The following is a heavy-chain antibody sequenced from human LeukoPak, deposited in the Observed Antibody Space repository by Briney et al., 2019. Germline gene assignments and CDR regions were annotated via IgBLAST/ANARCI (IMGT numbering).Heavy chain of an antibody. D-gene: IGHD2-2*01. V-gene: IGHV1-8*01. CDR1: GYTFTSYD. Sequence: ASVKVSCKASGYTFTSYDINWVRQATGQGLVWMGWMNPNSGNTGYAQKFQGRVTMTRNASISTAYMELSSLRSEDTAVYYCARGRRVVPAALSYYYYMDVWGKGTTATVSS. CDR2: MNPNSGNT. CDR3: ARGRRVVPAALSYYYYMDV. J-gene: IGHJ6*03.